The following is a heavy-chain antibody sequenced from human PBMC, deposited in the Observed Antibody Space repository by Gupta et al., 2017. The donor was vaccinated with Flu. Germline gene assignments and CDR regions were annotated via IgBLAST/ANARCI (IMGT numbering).Heavy chain of an antibody. CDR1: GDSFTTYW. CDR3: ARPRAGTTTVFDA. D-gene: IGHD1-1*01. J-gene: IGHJ4*02. CDR2: IYPGDSDI. Sequence: VSGDSFTTYWIGWGRQMPGQGLDSMGIIYPGDSDIRYSPSFQGQVTISADKSISTAYLQWSSLQAADTAMYYCARPRAGTTTVFDAGGQGTMVTVSS. V-gene: IGHV5-51*01.